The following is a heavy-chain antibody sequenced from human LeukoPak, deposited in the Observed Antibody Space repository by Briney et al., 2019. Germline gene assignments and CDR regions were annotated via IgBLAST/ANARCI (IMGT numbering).Heavy chain of an antibody. V-gene: IGHV1-3*03. Sequence: ASVKVSCKASGYTFTSYAMHWVRQAPGQRLEWMGWINAGNGNTKYSQEFQGRVTITRDTSASTAYMELSSLRSEDMAVYYCARDYYDSSGYYSYAFDIWGQGTMVTVSS. CDR1: GYTFTSYA. CDR3: ARDYYDSSGYYSYAFDI. D-gene: IGHD3-22*01. J-gene: IGHJ3*02. CDR2: INAGNGNT.